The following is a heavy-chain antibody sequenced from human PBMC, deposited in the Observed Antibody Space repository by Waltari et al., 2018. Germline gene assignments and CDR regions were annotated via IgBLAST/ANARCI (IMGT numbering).Heavy chain of an antibody. D-gene: IGHD3-9*01. CDR3: ARPDYDILGFDP. V-gene: IGHV3-30*01. CDR2: ISYDGIKK. Sequence: QVQLVESGGGVVQPGRSRRLSCAASGFTFSSYAMHWVRQAPGKGRGWVAVISYDGIKKAYADSVKGRFTISRDNSKNTLYLQMNSLRAEDTAVYYCARPDYDILGFDPWGQGTLVTVSS. CDR1: GFTFSSYA. J-gene: IGHJ5*02.